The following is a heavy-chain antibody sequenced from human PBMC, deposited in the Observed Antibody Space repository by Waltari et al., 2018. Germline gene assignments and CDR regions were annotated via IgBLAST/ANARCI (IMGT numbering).Heavy chain of an antibody. V-gene: IGHV4-39*07. CDR2: IYYSGST. D-gene: IGHD3-10*01. Sequence: QLQLQESGPGLVKPSETLSLTCTVSGGSISSSSYYWGWIRQPPGKGLEWIGSIYYSGSTYYNPSLKSRVTISVDTSKNQFSLKLSSVTAADTAVYYCARVWSAPMVRGAPGWFDPWGQGTLVTVSS. CDR3: ARVWSAPMVRGAPGWFDP. CDR1: GGSISSSSYY. J-gene: IGHJ5*02.